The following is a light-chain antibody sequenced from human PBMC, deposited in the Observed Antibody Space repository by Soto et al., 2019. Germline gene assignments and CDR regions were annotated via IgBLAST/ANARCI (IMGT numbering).Light chain of an antibody. J-gene: IGLJ1*01. CDR2: EVS. V-gene: IGLV2-14*01. CDR3: SSYTSSSPLYV. CDR1: SSDVGGYNY. Sequence: QSALTQPASVSGSPGQSITISCTGSSSDVGGYNYVSWYQQYPGKAPKVMIYEVSNRPSGVSNRFSGSKSGTPASLTISGLQAEDEADYYCSSYTSSSPLYVFATGTKVTGL.